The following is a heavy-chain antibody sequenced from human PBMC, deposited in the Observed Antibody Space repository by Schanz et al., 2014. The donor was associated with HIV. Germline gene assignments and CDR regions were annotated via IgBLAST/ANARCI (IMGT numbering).Heavy chain of an antibody. Sequence: EVQLVESGGGLVKPGRSLRLSCTTSGFTFSDYPVSWLRQAPGKGLEWVSSITESGGRTYSADSVNGRFTISRDNSKNTLYLQMTALRTDDTAVYYCAKPEYDSSGNSQSHFDYWGPGTLVTVSS. J-gene: IGHJ4*02. CDR3: AKPEYDSSGNSQSHFDY. V-gene: IGHV3-23*04. D-gene: IGHD3-22*01. CDR1: GFTFSDYP. CDR2: ITESGGRT.